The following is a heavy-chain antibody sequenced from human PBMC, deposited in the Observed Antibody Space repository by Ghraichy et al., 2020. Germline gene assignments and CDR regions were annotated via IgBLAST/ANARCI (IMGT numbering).Heavy chain of an antibody. D-gene: IGHD6-19*01. J-gene: IGHJ5*02. CDR1: GYSISSGYY. Sequence: GSLRLSCAVSGYSISSGYYWGWIRQPPGKGLEWIGSIYHSGSTYYNPSLKSRVTISVDTSKNQFSLKLSSVTAADTAVYYCARLEVAGDWFDPWGQGTLFIVSS. V-gene: IGHV4-38-2*01. CDR2: IYHSGST. CDR3: ARLEVAGDWFDP.